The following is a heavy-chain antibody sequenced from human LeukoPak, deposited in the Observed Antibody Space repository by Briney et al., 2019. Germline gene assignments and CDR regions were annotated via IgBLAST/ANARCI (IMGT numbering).Heavy chain of an antibody. CDR2: MNPNSGGT. CDR1: GYTFTGYY. Sequence: GASVKVSCKASGYTFTGYYMHWVRQAPGQGLELMGRMNPNSGGTNYAQKFQGRVTMTRDTSISTAYMELSRLRSDDTAVYYCARGGVYDYVWGSCRQPDFWGQGTLVTVSS. CDR3: ARGGVYDYVWGSCRQPDF. J-gene: IGHJ4*02. V-gene: IGHV1-2*06. D-gene: IGHD3-16*02.